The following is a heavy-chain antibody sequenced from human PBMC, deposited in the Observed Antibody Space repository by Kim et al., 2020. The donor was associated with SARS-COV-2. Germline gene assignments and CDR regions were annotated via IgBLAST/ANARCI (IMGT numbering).Heavy chain of an antibody. J-gene: IGHJ4*02. D-gene: IGHD3-22*01. CDR2: ISYDGSNK. V-gene: IGHV3-30*03. CDR3: ARSMGMIDFDY. CDR1: GFTFSSFG. Sequence: GGSLRLSYAASGFTFSSFGMHWVRQAPGKGLEWVAAISYDGSNKYYADSVKGRFTISRDKSENTLYLQMNSLRAEDTAVYYCARSMGMIDFDYWGQGTLVTVSS.